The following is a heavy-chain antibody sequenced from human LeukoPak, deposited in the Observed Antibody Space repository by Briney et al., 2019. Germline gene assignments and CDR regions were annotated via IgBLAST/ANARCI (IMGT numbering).Heavy chain of an antibody. J-gene: IGHJ6*03. D-gene: IGHD4-11*01. Sequence: ASVKVSCKASGYTFTCYYMHWVRQAPGQGLEWRGWINPNSGGTNYAQKFQGRVTMTRDTSISTAYMELSRLRSDDTAVYYCARADSGVTTGLFYYYMDVWGKGTTVTVSS. CDR3: ARADSGVTTGLFYYYMDV. V-gene: IGHV1-2*02. CDR1: GYTFTCYY. CDR2: INPNSGGT.